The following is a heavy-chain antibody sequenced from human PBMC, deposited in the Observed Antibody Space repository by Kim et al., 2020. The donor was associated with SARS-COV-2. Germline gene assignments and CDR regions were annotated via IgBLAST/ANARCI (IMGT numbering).Heavy chain of an antibody. CDR3: ASLKYIVVVPAAHRHVDY. CDR1: GGSISSSSYY. Sequence: SETLSLTCTVSGGSISSSSYYWGWIRQPPGKGLEWIGSIYYSGSTYYNPSLKSRVTISVDTSKNQISLKLSSVTAADTAVYYCASLKYIVVVPAAHRHVDYWGQGTLVTVSS. CDR2: IYYSGST. V-gene: IGHV4-39*07. D-gene: IGHD2-2*01. J-gene: IGHJ4*02.